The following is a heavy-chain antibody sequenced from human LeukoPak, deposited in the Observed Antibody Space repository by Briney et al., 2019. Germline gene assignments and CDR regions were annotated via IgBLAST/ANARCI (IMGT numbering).Heavy chain of an antibody. J-gene: IGHJ2*01. Sequence: GGSLRLSCAASGFTVISNYMSWVRQAPGKGLEWVSAISGSGGSTYYADSVNGRLTSARDNSNNTLYLKLNSLRAEDTAVYYCAKSSPVTTEVWYFDLWGRGTLVTVSS. CDR2: ISGSGGST. CDR1: GFTVISNY. V-gene: IGHV3-23*01. D-gene: IGHD4-23*01. CDR3: AKSSPVTTEVWYFDL.